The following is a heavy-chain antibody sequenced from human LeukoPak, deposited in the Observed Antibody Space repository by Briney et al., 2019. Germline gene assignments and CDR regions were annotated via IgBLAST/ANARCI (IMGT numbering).Heavy chain of an antibody. CDR1: GFTFSSYS. V-gene: IGHV3-21*01. J-gene: IGHJ4*02. D-gene: IGHD6-13*01. Sequence: GGSLRLSCAASGFTFSSYSMNWVRQAPGKGLEWVSSISSSSSYIYYADSVKGRFTISRDNAKNSLYLQMNSLRAEDTAVYYCARLSGPADIAAASSQIDYWGQGTLVTVSS. CDR3: ARLSGPADIAAASSQIDY. CDR2: ISSSSSYI.